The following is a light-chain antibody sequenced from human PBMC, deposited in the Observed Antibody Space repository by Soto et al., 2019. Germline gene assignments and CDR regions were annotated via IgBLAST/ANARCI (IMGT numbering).Light chain of an antibody. Sequence: EIVLTQSPATLSLSPGERATLSCRASQSVSNYLAWYQQRPGQAPRLLIYDASNRATDIPARFSGSGSGTDFTLTISSLEPEDFAVYYCQQDYNLPAFGQGTRLEIK. CDR2: DAS. V-gene: IGKV3-11*01. CDR3: QQDYNLPA. J-gene: IGKJ5*01. CDR1: QSVSNY.